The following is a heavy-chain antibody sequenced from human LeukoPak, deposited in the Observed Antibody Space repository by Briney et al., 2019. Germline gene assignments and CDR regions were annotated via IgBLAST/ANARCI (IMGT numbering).Heavy chain of an antibody. CDR3: ARGAQVLDY. Sequence: SETLSLTCTVSGGSISSYHWSWIRQPPGKGLEWIGFFYYSGSTNYNPSLKSRVTISVDTSKNQFSLKLSSEAAADTAVYYCARGAQVLDYWGQGTLVTVSS. CDR2: FYYSGST. V-gene: IGHV4-59*08. CDR1: GGSISSYH. D-gene: IGHD1-1*01. J-gene: IGHJ4*02.